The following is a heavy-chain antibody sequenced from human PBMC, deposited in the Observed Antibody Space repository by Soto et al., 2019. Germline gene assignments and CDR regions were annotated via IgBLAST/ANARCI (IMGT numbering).Heavy chain of an antibody. CDR2: VYSSGTT. Sequence: QVQLQESGPGLVKPSETLSLTCSVSGGSINSYWWSWIRQPAGKGLEWIGRVYSSGTTDYNPSLSSRATMSVETSKNQFSLKLTSVTAADTTVYYCARDIGSYAYAEGYWGQGIQVTVSS. CDR3: ARDIGSYAYAEGY. J-gene: IGHJ4*02. D-gene: IGHD2-2*01. V-gene: IGHV4-4*07. CDR1: GGSINSYW.